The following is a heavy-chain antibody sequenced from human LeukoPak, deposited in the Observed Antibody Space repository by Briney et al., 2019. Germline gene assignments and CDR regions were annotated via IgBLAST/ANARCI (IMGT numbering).Heavy chain of an antibody. CDR1: GFTFSSYA. Sequence: SGGSLRLSCAASGFTFSSYAMNWVRQAPGKGLEWVSGISGRGDSTYFTESVKGRFAISRDNSRNTLYLQMSSLRAEDTAGYYCAKGSYYYDSSGYYSLDYWGQGTLVTVSS. CDR3: AKGSYYYDSSGYYSLDY. V-gene: IGHV3-23*01. CDR2: ISGRGDST. D-gene: IGHD3-22*01. J-gene: IGHJ4*02.